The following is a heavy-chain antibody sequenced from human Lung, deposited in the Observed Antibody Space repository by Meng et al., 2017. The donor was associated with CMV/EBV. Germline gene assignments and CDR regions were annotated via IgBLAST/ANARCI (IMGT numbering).Heavy chain of an antibody. CDR3: ASFPPPGKQWLVTDY. CDR1: GGSISSSNW. CDR2: IYHSGST. J-gene: IGHJ4*02. Sequence: QGAVQELGPGLVKPPGTLSLTCAVSGGSISSSNWWSWVRQPPGKGLEWIGEIYHSGSTNYNPSLKSRVTISVDKSKNQFSLKLSSVTAADTAVYYCASFPPPGKQWLVTDYWGQGTLVTVSS. V-gene: IGHV4-4*03. D-gene: IGHD6-19*01.